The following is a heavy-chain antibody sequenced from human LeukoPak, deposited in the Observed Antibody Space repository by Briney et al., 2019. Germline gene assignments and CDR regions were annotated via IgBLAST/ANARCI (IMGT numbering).Heavy chain of an antibody. CDR2: IYYSGGT. CDR3: AAFRGSPIDI. D-gene: IGHD3-10*01. J-gene: IGHJ3*02. V-gene: IGHV4-39*01. CDR1: GGSISSSSYY. Sequence: SETLSLTCTVSGGSISSSSYYWGWIRQPPGKGPEWIGSIYYSGGTYYNPSLKSRATISVDPSKNQFSLKLSSVTAADTAVYYCAAFRGSPIDIWGQGTMFTVSS.